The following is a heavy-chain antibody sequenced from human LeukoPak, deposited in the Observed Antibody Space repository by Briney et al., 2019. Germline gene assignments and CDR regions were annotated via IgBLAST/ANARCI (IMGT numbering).Heavy chain of an antibody. V-gene: IGHV1-46*01. D-gene: IGHD2-15*01. J-gene: IGHJ4*02. CDR3: ARAGGGRNFDY. CDR1: GYTFTSYY. CDR2: INPSGGST. Sequence: ASVKVSCKASGYTFTSYYMHWVRQTPGQGLEWMGIINPSGGSTSYAQKFQGRGTMTRDTSTSTVYMELSSRRSEDTAVYYCARAGGGRNFDYWGQGTLVTVSS.